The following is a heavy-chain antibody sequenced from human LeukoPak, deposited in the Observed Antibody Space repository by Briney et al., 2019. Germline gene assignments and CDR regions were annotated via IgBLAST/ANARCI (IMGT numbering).Heavy chain of an antibody. CDR1: GFTFSSYG. J-gene: IGHJ4*02. D-gene: IGHD1-26*01. Sequence: GGSLRLSCAASGFTFSSYGMHWVRQAPGKGLEWVAVISYDGSNKYYADSVKGRFTISRDNSKNTLYLQMNSLRAEDTAVYYCAKDRRATGETPLDYWGQGTLVTVSS. CDR2: ISYDGSNK. CDR3: AKDRRATGETPLDY. V-gene: IGHV3-30*18.